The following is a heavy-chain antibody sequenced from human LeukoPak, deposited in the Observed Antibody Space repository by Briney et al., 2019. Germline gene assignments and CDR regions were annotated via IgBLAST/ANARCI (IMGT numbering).Heavy chain of an antibody. CDR2: ISGSGGST. D-gene: IGHD2-21*02. Sequence: QTGGSLRLSCAASGFTFSSYGMHWVRQAPGKGLEWVSAISGSGGSTYYADSVKGRFTISRDNSKNTLYLQMNSLRAEDTAVYYCAKTPSGVAVTRNFLDYWGQGTLVTVSS. CDR3: AKTPSGVAVTRNFLDY. J-gene: IGHJ4*02. CDR1: GFTFSSYG. V-gene: IGHV3-23*01.